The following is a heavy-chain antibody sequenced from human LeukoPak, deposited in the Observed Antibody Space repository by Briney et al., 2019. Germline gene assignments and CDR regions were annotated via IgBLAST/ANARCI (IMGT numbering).Heavy chain of an antibody. CDR3: ASGTLLDY. D-gene: IGHD3-10*01. CDR2: IYYGGST. CDR1: GGSISSYY. J-gene: IGHJ4*02. V-gene: IGHV4-59*01. Sequence: SETLSLTYTVSGGSISSYYWSWIRQPPGKGLEWIGFIYYGGSTNYNPSLKSRVTISVDTSKNHFSLKLSSVTAADTAVYYCASGTLLDYWGQGTLVTVSS.